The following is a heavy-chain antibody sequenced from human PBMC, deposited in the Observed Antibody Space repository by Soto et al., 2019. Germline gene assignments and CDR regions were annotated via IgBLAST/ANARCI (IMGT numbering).Heavy chain of an antibody. CDR1: GYSFIDYY. CDR2: ISPKSAGT. Sequence: QMQLVQSGAEVKKPGASVKVSCEASGYSFIDYYIHWVRQAPGQGFEWMGRISPKSAGTDYAKKFEDRVTLTWDTSLNTAYMELSSLKSDDTAVYYCARPPGYISDWYYFDLWGQGTRVTVSS. J-gene: IGHJ4*02. CDR3: ARPPGYISDWYYFDL. V-gene: IGHV1-2*02. D-gene: IGHD3-9*01.